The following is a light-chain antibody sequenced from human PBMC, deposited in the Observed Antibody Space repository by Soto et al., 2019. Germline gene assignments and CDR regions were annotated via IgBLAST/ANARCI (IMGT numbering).Light chain of an antibody. J-gene: IGKJ1*01. V-gene: IGKV3-20*01. CDR2: ATS. CDR3: QQYDYLVT. CDR1: QTISKNY. Sequence: ILSRQPPGTLSLSPGERATLSCRASQTISKNYIAWYQQKPGRAPRLLIYATSNRATGIADRFSGSGSGTDFTLTISRLEPEAFAVYYCQQYDYLVTFGQGTKVEI.